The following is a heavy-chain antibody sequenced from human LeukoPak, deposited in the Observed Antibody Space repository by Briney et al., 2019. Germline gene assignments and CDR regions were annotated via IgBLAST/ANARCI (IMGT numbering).Heavy chain of an antibody. Sequence: GGSLRLSCAASGFTFSSYSMNWVRQAPGKELEWVAFISSSSTYKYYGDSVKGRFTIFRDNAKNSLYLQMNSLRAEDTAVYYCARDGGIVVVRAARGTFDYWGQGALVTVSS. CDR1: GFTFSSYS. J-gene: IGHJ4*02. CDR3: ARDGGIVVVRAARGTFDY. CDR2: ISSSSTYK. D-gene: IGHD2-15*01. V-gene: IGHV3-21*01.